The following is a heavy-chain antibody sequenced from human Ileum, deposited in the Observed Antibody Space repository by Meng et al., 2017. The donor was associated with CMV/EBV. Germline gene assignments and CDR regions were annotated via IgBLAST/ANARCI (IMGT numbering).Heavy chain of an antibody. CDR3: AKGHNTAGFHPSYYGLDV. D-gene: IGHD2-8*02. J-gene: IGHJ6*02. V-gene: IGHV3-23*01. CDR2: LSPGGGAT. Sequence: GGSLRLSCAASGFVFSTSAMSWVRQAPGKGLEWVAGLSPGGGATYYAQSVRGRFTVSRDNSKNMVFLQLNSLRAEGTAVYYCAKGHNTAGFHPSYYGLDVWGQGTTVTVSS. CDR1: GFVFSTSA.